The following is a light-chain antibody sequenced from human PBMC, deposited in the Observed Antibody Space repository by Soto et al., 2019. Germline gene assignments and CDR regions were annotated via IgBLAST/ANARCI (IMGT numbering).Light chain of an antibody. J-gene: IGKJ1*01. CDR2: DAS. CDR1: QSVSSY. Sequence: EIVLTPSPAPLSLSPGERATLSCRASQSVSSYFAWYQQKPGQAPRLLIYDASNRATGIPARFSGSGSGTDVTLPISSLEPEDFAVYYCQQRSNWPPWTFGQGTKVEIK. CDR3: QQRSNWPPWT. V-gene: IGKV3-11*01.